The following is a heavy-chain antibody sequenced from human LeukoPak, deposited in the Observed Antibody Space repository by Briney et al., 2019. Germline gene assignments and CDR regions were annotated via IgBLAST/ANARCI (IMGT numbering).Heavy chain of an antibody. CDR2: INPSGGST. D-gene: IGHD3-9*01. Sequence: ASVNVSCKASGYTFTRYYMHWVRQAPGQGLEWMGIINPSGGSTSYAQKFQGRVTMTKDTSTSTVYMELSSLRSEDAAVYYCAIDIRVLRYFDWLLLQEYYFDYWGQGTLVTVSS. V-gene: IGHV1-46*01. J-gene: IGHJ4*02. CDR1: GYTFTRYY. CDR3: AIDIRVLRYFDWLLLQEYYFDY.